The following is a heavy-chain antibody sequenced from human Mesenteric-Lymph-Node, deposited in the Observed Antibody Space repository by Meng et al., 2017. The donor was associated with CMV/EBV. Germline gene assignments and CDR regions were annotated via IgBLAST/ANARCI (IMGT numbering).Heavy chain of an antibody. J-gene: IGHJ5*02. CDR3: ARDLRYFGQNWFDP. Sequence: SGYTFPSYGISWVRQAPGQGLEWMGWISAYNGNTNYAQKLQGRVTMTTDTSTSTAYMELRSLRSDDTAVYYCARDLRYFGQNWFDPWGQGTLVTVSS. D-gene: IGHD3-9*01. CDR2: ISAYNGNT. CDR1: GYTFPSYG. V-gene: IGHV1-18*01.